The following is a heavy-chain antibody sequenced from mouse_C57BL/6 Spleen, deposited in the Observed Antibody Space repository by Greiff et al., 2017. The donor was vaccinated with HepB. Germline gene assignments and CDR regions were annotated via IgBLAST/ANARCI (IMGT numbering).Heavy chain of an antibody. CDR1: GYTFTSYW. D-gene: IGHD2-5*01. Sequence: VQLQQSGTELVKPGASVKLSCKASGYTFTSYWMHWVKQRPGQGLEWIGNINPSNGGTNYNEKFKSKATLTVDKSSSTAYMQLSSLTSEYSAVYYCARSGGYYRNYEDWGQGTTLTVSS. CDR3: ARSGGYYRNYED. CDR2: INPSNGGT. J-gene: IGHJ2*01. V-gene: IGHV1-53*01.